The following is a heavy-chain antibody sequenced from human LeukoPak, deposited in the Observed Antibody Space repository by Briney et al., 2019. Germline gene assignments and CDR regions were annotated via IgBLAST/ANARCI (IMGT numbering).Heavy chain of an antibody. J-gene: IGHJ6*02. CDR3: ARGAGAYNYYAMDV. CDR2: IYSGGST. Sequence: AGGSLRLSCAASGFTVSSSYVSWVRQAPGKGLEWVSVIYSGGSTFSVDSVKGRFTISRDNSKNTLYLQMNSLRAEDTALYYCARGAGAYNYYAMDVWGQGTTVTVSS. D-gene: IGHD6-19*01. V-gene: IGHV3-66*01. CDR1: GFTVSSSY.